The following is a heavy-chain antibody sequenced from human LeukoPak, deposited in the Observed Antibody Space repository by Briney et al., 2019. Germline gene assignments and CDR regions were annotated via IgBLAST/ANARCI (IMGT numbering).Heavy chain of an antibody. J-gene: IGHJ5*02. CDR2: INHSGST. V-gene: IGHV4-34*01. D-gene: IGHD3-22*01. Sequence: ETLSLXCAVYGGSFIGFHWNWIRQPPGKGLEWIGDINHSGSTNYNPSLTRRGTISVDPSKNQFSLKQSSVTADDTAVYYCAPPPYYYEANGYSVAWGQGTLVTVSS. CDR3: APPPYYYEANGYSVA. CDR1: GGSFIGFH.